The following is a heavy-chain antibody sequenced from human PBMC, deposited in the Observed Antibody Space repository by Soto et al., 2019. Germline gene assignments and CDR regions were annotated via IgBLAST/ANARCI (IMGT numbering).Heavy chain of an antibody. D-gene: IGHD2-21*02. J-gene: IGHJ1*01. V-gene: IGHV3-23*01. Sequence: GGSLRLSCAASGFTFSSYAMSWVRQAPGKGLEWVSAISGSGGRTYYADSVKGRFTISRDNSKNTLYLQMNSLRAEDTAVYYCAKDWVGVTAIRAEYFQHWGQGTLVTVSS. CDR1: GFTFSSYA. CDR3: AKDWVGVTAIRAEYFQH. CDR2: ISGSGGRT.